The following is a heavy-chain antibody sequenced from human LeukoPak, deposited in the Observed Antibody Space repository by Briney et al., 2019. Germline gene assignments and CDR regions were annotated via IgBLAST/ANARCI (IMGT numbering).Heavy chain of an antibody. Sequence: GRSLRLSCAASGFTFSSYGMHWVRQAPGKGLEWVAVISYDGGNKYHADSVKGRFTISRDNSKNTLYLQMNSLRAEDTAVYYCAKRQYCSGNSCSLLHFDYWGQGPLVTVSS. J-gene: IGHJ4*02. V-gene: IGHV3-30*18. D-gene: IGHD2-2*01. CDR3: AKRQYCSGNSCSLLHFDY. CDR1: GFTFSSYG. CDR2: ISYDGGNK.